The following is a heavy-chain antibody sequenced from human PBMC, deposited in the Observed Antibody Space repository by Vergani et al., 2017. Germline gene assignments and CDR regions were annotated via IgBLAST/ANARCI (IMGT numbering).Heavy chain of an antibody. CDR3: ARVVVVPAAIHYYYYYYMDV. Sequence: QVQLQESGPGLVKPSETLSFTCTVSGGSISSYYWSWIRQPPGKGLEWIGYIYYSGSTNYNPSLKSRVTISVDTSKNQFSLKLSSVTAADTAVYYCARVVVVPAAIHYYYYYYMDVWGKGTTVTVSS. J-gene: IGHJ6*03. CDR2: IYYSGST. V-gene: IGHV4-59*01. CDR1: GGSISSYY. D-gene: IGHD2-2*01.